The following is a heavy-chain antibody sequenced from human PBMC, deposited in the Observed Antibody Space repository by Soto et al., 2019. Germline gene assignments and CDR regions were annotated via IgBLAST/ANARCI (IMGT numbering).Heavy chain of an antibody. V-gene: IGHV1-69*06. CDR2: IIPIFNST. D-gene: IGHD2-2*02. CDR3: AREGRGKKAGYNGLVSLGY. CDR1: GSRFSNYV. Sequence: QVQLVQSGAEVKTPGSSLKVSCKVSGSRFSNYVISWVRQAPGHGLEWLGRIIPIFNSTKYAQSFQGRGTITAGKSTSTASLELSSLRSDDTAVYYCAREGRGKKAGYNGLVSLGYWGQGTLVTVSS. J-gene: IGHJ4*02.